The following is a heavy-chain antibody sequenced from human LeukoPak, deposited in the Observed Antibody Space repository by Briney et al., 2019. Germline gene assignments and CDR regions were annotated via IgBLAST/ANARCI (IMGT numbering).Heavy chain of an antibody. CDR2: MNPNSGNT. Sequence: ASVKVSCKASGYTFTSYDINWVRQATGQGLEWMGWMNPNSGNTGYAQKFQGRVTITRNTSISTAYMELSSLRSEDTAVYYCARVGYCSSNSCPQGDAFDIWGQGTMVTVSS. D-gene: IGHD2-2*01. V-gene: IGHV1-8*03. J-gene: IGHJ3*02. CDR1: GYTFTSYD. CDR3: ARVGYCSSNSCPQGDAFDI.